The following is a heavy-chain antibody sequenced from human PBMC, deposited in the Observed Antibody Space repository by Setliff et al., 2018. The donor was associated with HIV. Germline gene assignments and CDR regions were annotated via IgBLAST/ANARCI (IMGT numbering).Heavy chain of an antibody. J-gene: IGHJ6*03. CDR2: MNPDSGNT. D-gene: IGHD1-1*01. V-gene: IGHV1-8*01. Sequence: GASVKVSCKTSAYTFNSYYMHWIRQATGQGLEWMGWMNPDSGNTGYAQKFQGRVTMTRNTSIRTAYMDLSSLRSEDTAVYYCARNPQPTGTPDYYYYYYMDVWGKGTTVTVSS. CDR3: ARNPQPTGTPDYYYYYYMDV. CDR1: AYTFNSYY.